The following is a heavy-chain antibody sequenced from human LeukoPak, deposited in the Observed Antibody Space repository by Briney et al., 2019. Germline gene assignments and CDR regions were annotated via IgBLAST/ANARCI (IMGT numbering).Heavy chain of an antibody. CDR3: ARDPYDSSGYYPQYGTDV. CDR2: INAGNGNT. CDR1: GYTFTSYA. J-gene: IGHJ6*02. Sequence: ASVKVSCKASGYTFTSYAMHWVRQAPGQRLEWMGWINAGNGNTKYSQKFQGRVTITRDTSASTAYMELSSLRSEDTAVYYCARDPYDSSGYYPQYGTDVWGQGTTVTVSS. D-gene: IGHD3-22*01. V-gene: IGHV1-3*01.